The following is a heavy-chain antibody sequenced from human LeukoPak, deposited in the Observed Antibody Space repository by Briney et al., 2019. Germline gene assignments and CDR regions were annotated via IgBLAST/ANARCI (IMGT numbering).Heavy chain of an antibody. Sequence: GGSLRLSCAASGFTFSSYGMHWVRQAPGKGLEWVAVISYDGSNKHYADSVKGRFTISRDNSKNTLYLQMNSLRAEDTAVYYCAKDSSGYYDYWGQGTLVTVSS. J-gene: IGHJ4*02. V-gene: IGHV3-30*18. CDR1: GFTFSSYG. CDR3: AKDSSGYYDY. CDR2: ISYDGSNK. D-gene: IGHD3-22*01.